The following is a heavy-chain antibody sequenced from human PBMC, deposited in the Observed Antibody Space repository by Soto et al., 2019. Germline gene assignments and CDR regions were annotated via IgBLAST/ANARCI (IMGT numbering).Heavy chain of an antibody. CDR2: INPNSGGT. J-gene: IGHJ3*02. Sequence: ASVKVSCKASGYTLTGYYMHWVRQAPGQGLEWMGWINPNSGGTNYAQKFQGWVTMTRDTSISTAYMELSRLRSDDTAVYYCARPRRYCSSASCSDAFYIWGQGTMVTVSS. CDR1: GYTLTGYY. V-gene: IGHV1-2*04. CDR3: ARPRRYCSSASCSDAFYI. D-gene: IGHD2-2*01.